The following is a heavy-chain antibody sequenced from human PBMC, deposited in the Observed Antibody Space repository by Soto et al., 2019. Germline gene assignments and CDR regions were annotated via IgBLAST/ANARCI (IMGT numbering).Heavy chain of an antibody. CDR3: ARLYYYDSSGYYYVEDF. J-gene: IGHJ4*02. CDR2: ISAYNGNT. V-gene: IGHV1-18*01. CDR1: GYTFTRYA. D-gene: IGHD3-22*01. Sequence: GASVKVSCKASGYTFTRYAISWVRQAPGKGLEWMGWISAYNGNTNYAQKLQGRVTMTTDTSTSTAYMELRSLRSDDTAVYYCARLYYYDSSGYYYVEDFWGQGTLVTVSS.